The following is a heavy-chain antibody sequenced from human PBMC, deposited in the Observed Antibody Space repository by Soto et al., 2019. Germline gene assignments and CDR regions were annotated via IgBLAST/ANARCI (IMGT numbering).Heavy chain of an antibody. CDR2: IYYSGST. D-gene: IGHD1-1*01. CDR1: GGSISSGGYY. Sequence: SETLSLTCTVSGGSISSGGYYWSWIRQHPGKGLEWIGYIYYSGSTYYNPSLKSRVTISVDTSKNQFSLKLSSVTAADTAVYYCAKSRLEQYFFENWGQGTLVTVSS. CDR3: AKSRLEQYFFEN. J-gene: IGHJ4*02. V-gene: IGHV4-31*03.